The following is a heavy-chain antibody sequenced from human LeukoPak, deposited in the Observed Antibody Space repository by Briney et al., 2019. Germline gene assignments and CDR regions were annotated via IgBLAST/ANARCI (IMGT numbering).Heavy chain of an antibody. CDR3: ARDLYRIVVVPHYFDY. V-gene: IGHV3-30*04. Sequence: GGSLRLSCAASGFTFSTYAMHWVRQAPGKGLEWVAVIPYDGSNKYYADSVKGRFTISRENSKNRLYLQMNSLRAEDTAVYYCARDLYRIVVVPHYFDYWGQGTLVTVSS. D-gene: IGHD3-22*01. J-gene: IGHJ4*02. CDR2: IPYDGSNK. CDR1: GFTFSTYA.